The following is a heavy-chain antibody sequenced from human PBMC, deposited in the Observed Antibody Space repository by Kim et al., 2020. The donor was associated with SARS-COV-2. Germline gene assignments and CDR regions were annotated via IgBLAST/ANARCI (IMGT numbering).Heavy chain of an antibody. V-gene: IGHV4-31*02. J-gene: IGHJ5*02. D-gene: IGHD1-1*01. Sequence: YNPSLKSRVTISVDTSKNQFSLKLSSVTAADTAVYYCARSELERRAWFDPWGQGTLVTVSS. CDR3: ARSELERRAWFDP.